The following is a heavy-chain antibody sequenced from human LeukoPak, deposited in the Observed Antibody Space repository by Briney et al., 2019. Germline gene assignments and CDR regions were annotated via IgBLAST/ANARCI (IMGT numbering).Heavy chain of an antibody. CDR3: ARGALFSMGGVVVAASMPSAFDI. D-gene: IGHD2-2*01. Sequence: SGGSLRLSCAASGFTFDSYSMNWVRQAPGKGLEWVSYISSSSTTIYYADSVKGRFTISRDNAKNSLYLQMNSLRAEDTAVYYCARGALFSMGGVVVAASMPSAFDIWGQGTVVTVSS. CDR2: ISSSSTTI. J-gene: IGHJ3*02. CDR1: GFTFDSYS. V-gene: IGHV3-48*01.